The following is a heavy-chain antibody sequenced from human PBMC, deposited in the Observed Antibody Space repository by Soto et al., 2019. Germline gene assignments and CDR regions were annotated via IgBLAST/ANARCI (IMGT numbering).Heavy chain of an antibody. CDR1: GYTFTSYD. CDR3: ARERSAAGTGWFDP. V-gene: IGHV1-8*01. CDR2: MNPNSGNT. J-gene: IGHJ5*02. Sequence: ASVKVSCKASGYTFTSYDINWVGQATGQGREWMGWMNPNSGNTGYAQKFQGRVTMTRNTSISTAYMELSSLRSEDTAVYYCARERSAAGTGWFDPWGQGTLVTVSS. D-gene: IGHD6-13*01.